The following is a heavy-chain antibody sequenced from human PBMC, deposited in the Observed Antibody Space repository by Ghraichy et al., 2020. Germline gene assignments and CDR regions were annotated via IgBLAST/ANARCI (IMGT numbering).Heavy chain of an antibody. V-gene: IGHV4-59*13. J-gene: IGHJ5*02. Sequence: SETLSLTCTFSTGSISSYYWTWLRQSPGKGLEWIGNIHYTGKSNYHPALKSRVTMSIDTSRNQFSLWLQSVTAADTAMYYCAGDVGYDFWTGRNWFDPWGQGTVVTVSS. CDR1: TGSISSYY. D-gene: IGHD3-3*01. CDR2: IHYTGKS. CDR3: AGDVGYDFWTGRNWFDP.